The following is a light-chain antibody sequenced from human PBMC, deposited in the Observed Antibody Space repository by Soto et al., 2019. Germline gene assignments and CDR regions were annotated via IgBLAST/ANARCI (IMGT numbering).Light chain of an antibody. CDR2: KAS. CDR1: QSISTW. J-gene: IGKJ2*01. CDR3: QQYNGYPHT. Sequence: DIQMTQSPSTLSASVGDRVTITCRASQSISTWLAWYQQKPGKAPKLLIYKASSLSNGVPSRFSGSRSGTEFTLPIYSLQPDDFASYYCQQYNGYPHTFGQGTKLEIK. V-gene: IGKV1-5*03.